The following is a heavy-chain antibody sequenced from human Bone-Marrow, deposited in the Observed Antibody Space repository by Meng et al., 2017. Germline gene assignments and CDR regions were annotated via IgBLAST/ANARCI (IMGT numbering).Heavy chain of an antibody. J-gene: IGHJ6*02. Sequence: ASVKVSCKASGYTFISNGISWVRQAPGQGLEWMGWISTYNGNTNYAQNVQGRVTMTTDTSTSTAYMELRSLRSDDTAVYYCARHARYGDYRSNYYYGMDVWGQGTTVTVSS. V-gene: IGHV1-18*01. CDR2: ISTYNGNT. CDR3: ARHARYGDYRSNYYYGMDV. D-gene: IGHD4-17*01. CDR1: GYTFISNG.